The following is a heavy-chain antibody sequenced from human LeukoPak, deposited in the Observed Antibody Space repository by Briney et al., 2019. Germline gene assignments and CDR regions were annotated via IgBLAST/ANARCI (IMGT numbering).Heavy chain of an antibody. CDR3: ARGKMGWLQPSGDAFDI. D-gene: IGHD5-24*01. J-gene: IGHJ3*02. CDR1: GFTFSSYE. V-gene: IGHV3-48*03. Sequence: GGSLRLSCAASGFTFSSYEMNWVRQAPGKGLEWVSYISSSGSTIYYAASVKGRFTISRDNAKNSLYLQMNSLRAEDTAVYYCARGKMGWLQPSGDAFDIWGQGTMVTVSS. CDR2: ISSSGSTI.